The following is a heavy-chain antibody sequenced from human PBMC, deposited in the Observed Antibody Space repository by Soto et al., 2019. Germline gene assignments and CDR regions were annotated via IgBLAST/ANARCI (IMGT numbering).Heavy chain of an antibody. Sequence: SGGSLRLSCAASGFTVSSNYMSWVRQDPGKGLEWVSVIYSGGSTYYADSVKGRFTISRDNSKNTLYLQMNSLRAEDTAVYYCARDSYGSGWSDYYYGMDVWGQGTTVTVSS. V-gene: IGHV3-66*01. CDR3: ARDSYGSGWSDYYYGMDV. CDR1: GFTVSSNY. CDR2: IYSGGST. D-gene: IGHD6-19*01. J-gene: IGHJ6*02.